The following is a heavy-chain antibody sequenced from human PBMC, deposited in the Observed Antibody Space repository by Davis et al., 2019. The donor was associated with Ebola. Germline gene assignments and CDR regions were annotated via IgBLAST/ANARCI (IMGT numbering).Heavy chain of an antibody. Sequence: GGSLRLSCAASGFTFSSYWMSWVRQAPGKGLEWVANIKQDGSEKYYVDSVKGRFTISRDDSKNTAYLQMNSLKTEDTAVYYCTSFTGGDDYWGQGTLVTVSS. CDR2: IKQDGSEK. V-gene: IGHV3-7*03. D-gene: IGHD3-16*01. CDR1: GFTFSSYW. CDR3: TSFTGGDDY. J-gene: IGHJ4*02.